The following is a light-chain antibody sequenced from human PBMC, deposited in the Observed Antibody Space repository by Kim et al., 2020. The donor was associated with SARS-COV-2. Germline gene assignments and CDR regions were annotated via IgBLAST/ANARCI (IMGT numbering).Light chain of an antibody. Sequence: GQRITISCSGSNSNIGKNYVYWYQQLPGKAPKLLIYRDNQRPSGVPDRFSGSKSGTSASLAISGIRSEDEADYYCAAWDDSLSGWVFGGGTQLTVL. CDR3: AAWDDSLSGWV. J-gene: IGLJ3*02. V-gene: IGLV1-47*01. CDR2: RDN. CDR1: NSNIGKNY.